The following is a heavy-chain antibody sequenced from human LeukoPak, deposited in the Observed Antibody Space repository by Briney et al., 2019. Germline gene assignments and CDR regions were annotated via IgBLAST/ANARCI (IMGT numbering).Heavy chain of an antibody. CDR1: GFTFSSYW. CDR2: IKQDGSQK. D-gene: IGHD3-3*01. Sequence: PGGSLRLSCAASGFTFSSYWMSWVCQAPGKGLEWVANIKQDGSQKYYVDSVKGRFSISRDNAKNSLYLQMNSLRAEDTAVYYCARGVPYASWSGPHYSDYWGQGTLVTVSS. CDR3: ARGVPYASWSGPHYSDY. V-gene: IGHV3-7*01. J-gene: IGHJ4*02.